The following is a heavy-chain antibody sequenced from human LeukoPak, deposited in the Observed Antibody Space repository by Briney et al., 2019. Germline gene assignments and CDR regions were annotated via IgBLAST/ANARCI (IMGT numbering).Heavy chain of an antibody. V-gene: IGHV1-2*02. Sequence: ASAKVSCKASGHTFTGYYMHWVRQAPGQGLEWMGWINPNSGGTNYAQKFQGRVTMTRDTSISTAYMELSRLRSDDTAVYYCARGALKLLWFREPSFCYFDYWGQGTLVTVSS. J-gene: IGHJ4*02. CDR2: INPNSGGT. CDR3: ARGALKLLWFREPSFCYFDY. D-gene: IGHD3-10*01. CDR1: GHTFTGYY.